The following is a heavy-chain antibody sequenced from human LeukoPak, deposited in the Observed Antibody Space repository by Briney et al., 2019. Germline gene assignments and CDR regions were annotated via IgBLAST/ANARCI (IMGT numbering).Heavy chain of an antibody. V-gene: IGHV1-24*01. CDR3: APKVLRSGYSYGFGNY. CDR1: GYTLTELS. CDR2: FDPEDGET. J-gene: IGHJ4*02. D-gene: IGHD5-18*01. Sequence: ASVKVSCKVSGYTLTELSMHWVRQAPGKGLEWMGGFDPEDGETIYAQKFQGRVTMTEDTSTDTAYMELSSLRSEDTAVYYCAPKVLRSGYSYGFGNYWGQGTLVTVSS.